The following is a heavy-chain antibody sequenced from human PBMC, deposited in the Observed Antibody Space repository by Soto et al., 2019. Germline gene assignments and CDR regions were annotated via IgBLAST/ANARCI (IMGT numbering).Heavy chain of an antibody. Sequence: PGGSLRLSCATSGFTFRYHGMSWVRQAPGKGLEWVSTINSNGVDTHYPDSVKGRFIISRDNSGNTLDLHMSSLRAEDTALYYCVSWVSANFDYWGQGTMVTVSS. V-gene: IGHV3-23*01. D-gene: IGHD2-8*01. CDR2: INSNGVDT. CDR1: GFTFRYHG. CDR3: VSWVSANFDY. J-gene: IGHJ4*02.